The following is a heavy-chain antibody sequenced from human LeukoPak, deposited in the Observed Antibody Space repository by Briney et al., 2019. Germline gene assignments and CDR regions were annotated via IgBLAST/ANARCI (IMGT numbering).Heavy chain of an antibody. V-gene: IGHV3-33*01. J-gene: IGHJ4*02. D-gene: IGHD3-10*02. CDR3: ARDMLRGRDC. CDR2: IWYDGSNK. Sequence: PGRSLRLSCAASGFTFSGYGMHWVRQAPGKGLEWVAFIWYDGSNKYYADSVKGRFTISRDNSNNTLYLQMDSLRVEDTAVYYCARDMLRGRDCWGQGTLVTVSA. CDR1: GFTFSGYG.